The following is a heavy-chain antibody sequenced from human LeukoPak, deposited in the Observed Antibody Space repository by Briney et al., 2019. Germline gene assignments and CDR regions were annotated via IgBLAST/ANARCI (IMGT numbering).Heavy chain of an antibody. CDR1: GGTFSSYA. J-gene: IGHJ5*02. D-gene: IGHD2-2*01. CDR2: IIPIFGTA. Sequence: SVKVSCETSGGTFSSYAISWVRQAPGQGLEWMGGIIPIFGTANYAQKFQGRVTITADESTSTAYMELSSLRSEDTAVYYCATRPLGFCSNTSCPSRWFDPWGQGTLVTVSS. V-gene: IGHV1-69*01. CDR3: ATRPLGFCSNTSCPSRWFDP.